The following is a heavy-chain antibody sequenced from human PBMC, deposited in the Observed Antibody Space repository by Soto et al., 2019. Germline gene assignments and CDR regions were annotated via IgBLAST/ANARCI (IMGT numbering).Heavy chain of an antibody. J-gene: IGHJ3*02. CDR2: MYYSEST. CDR3: ARLGGATWPLSAFDI. Sequence: QVQLQESGPGLVKPSETLSLTCTVSGGSITDYYWSWIRHPPGKGLEWIGYMYYSESTNYNPSLKSRATISGDTSKNHFSLKLSSVTAADTAVYCCARLGGATWPLSAFDIWGQGTMVTVSS. V-gene: IGHV4-59*01. D-gene: IGHD1-26*01. CDR1: GGSITDYY.